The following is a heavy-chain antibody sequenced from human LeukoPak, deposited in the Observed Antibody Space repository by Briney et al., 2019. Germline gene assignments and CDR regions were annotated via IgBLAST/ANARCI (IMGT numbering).Heavy chain of an antibody. D-gene: IGHD2-2*02. J-gene: IGHJ4*02. Sequence: GASVKVSCKASGYTFTSYGISWVRQAPGRGLEWMGWISAYNGNTNYAQKLQGRVTMTTDTSTSTAYMELRSLRSDDTAVYYCARDSVYCSSTSCYMGWGQGTLVTVSS. CDR3: ARDSVYCSSTSCYMG. CDR1: GYTFTSYG. V-gene: IGHV1-18*01. CDR2: ISAYNGNT.